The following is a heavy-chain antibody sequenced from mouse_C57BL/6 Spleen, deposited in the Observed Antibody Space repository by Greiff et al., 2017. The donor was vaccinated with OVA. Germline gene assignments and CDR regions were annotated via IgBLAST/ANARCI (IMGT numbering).Heavy chain of an antibody. CDR2: IDPSDSYT. CDR1: GYTFTSYW. J-gene: IGHJ4*01. Sequence: QVQLQQPGAELVRPGTSVKLSCKASGYTFTSYWMHWVKQRPGQGLEWIGVIDPSDSYTNYNQKFKGKATLTVDTSSRTAYMQLSSLTSGDSAVYYCARRITTVVATDYAMDYWGQGTSVTVSS. V-gene: IGHV1-59*01. D-gene: IGHD1-1*01. CDR3: ARRITTVVATDYAMDY.